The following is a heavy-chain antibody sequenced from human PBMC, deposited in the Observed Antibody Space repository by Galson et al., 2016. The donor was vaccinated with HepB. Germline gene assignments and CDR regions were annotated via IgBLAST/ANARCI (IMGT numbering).Heavy chain of an antibody. Sequence: SLRLSCAASGFTFSRSCMHWVRQAPGKGLEWVAGISWNSGTIDYVDSVKGRFTISRDNAKNSLYLQMSSLRTEDTALYYCAKVGGFGDYIPYYFDSWGQGILVTVSS. CDR2: ISWNSGTI. D-gene: IGHD4-17*01. V-gene: IGHV3-9*01. CDR3: AKVGGFGDYIPYYFDS. CDR1: GFTFSRSC. J-gene: IGHJ4*02.